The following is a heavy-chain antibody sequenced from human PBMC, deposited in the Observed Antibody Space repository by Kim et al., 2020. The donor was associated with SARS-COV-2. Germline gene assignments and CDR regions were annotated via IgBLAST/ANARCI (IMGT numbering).Heavy chain of an antibody. CDR1: GGSISSYY. CDR3: ARGPAATYSYGMDV. V-gene: IGHV4-59*12. Sequence: SETLSLTCTVSGGSISSYYWSWIRQPPGKGLEWIGYIYYSGSTNYNPSLKSRVTISVDTSKNQFSLKLSAVTAADTAVYYCARGPAATYSYGMDVWGQGTTVTVSS. D-gene: IGHD2-2*01. CDR2: IYYSGST. J-gene: IGHJ6*02.